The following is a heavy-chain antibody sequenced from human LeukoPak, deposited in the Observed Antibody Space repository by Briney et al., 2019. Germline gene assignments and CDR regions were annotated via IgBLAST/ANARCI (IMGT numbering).Heavy chain of an antibody. CDR1: GFTFDDYG. D-gene: IGHD1-1*01. V-gene: IGHV3-20*04. CDR2: INWNGGST. J-gene: IGHJ5*02. Sequence: GGSLRLSCAASGFTFDDYGMSWVRQAPGKGLEWVSGINWNGGSTGYVDSVKGRFTISRGNAKNSLHLQMNSLRAEDTALYYCARGIDDGDNWFDPWGQGTLVTVSS. CDR3: ARGIDDGDNWFDP.